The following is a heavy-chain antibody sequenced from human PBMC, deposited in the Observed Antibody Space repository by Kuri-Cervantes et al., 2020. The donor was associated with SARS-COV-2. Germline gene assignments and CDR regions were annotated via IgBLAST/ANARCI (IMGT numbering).Heavy chain of an antibody. J-gene: IGHJ4*02. D-gene: IGHD3-22*01. V-gene: IGHV3-11*05. CDR1: GFTFSDYY. CDR2: ISSSSSYT. CDR3: ARDLYYYDSSGYYDY. Sequence: GESLKISCAASGFTFSDYYMSWIRQAPGKGLEWVSYISSSSSYTNHADSVKGRFTISRDNAKNSLYLQMNSLRAEDTAVYYCARDLYYYDSSGYYDYWGRGTLVTVSS.